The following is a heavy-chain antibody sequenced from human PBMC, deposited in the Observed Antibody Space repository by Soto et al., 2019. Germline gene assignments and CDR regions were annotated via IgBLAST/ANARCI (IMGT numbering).Heavy chain of an antibody. CDR1: GGSISSSNW. V-gene: IGHV4-4*02. Sequence: SETLSLTCAVSGGSISSSNWWSWVRQPPGKGLEWIGEIYHSGSTNYNPSLKSRVTISVDKSKNQFSLKLSSVTAADTAVYYCARAAAAGRYYYYGMDVWGQGTMVTVSS. J-gene: IGHJ6*02. D-gene: IGHD6-13*01. CDR2: IYHSGST. CDR3: ARAAAAGRYYYYGMDV.